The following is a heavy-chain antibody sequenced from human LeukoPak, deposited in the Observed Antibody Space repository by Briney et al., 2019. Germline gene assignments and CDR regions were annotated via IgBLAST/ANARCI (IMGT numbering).Heavy chain of an antibody. CDR1: GFTFSSYA. Sequence: SGGSLRLSCAASGFTFSSYAMSWVRQAPGKGLEWVSAISGSGGSTYYADSVKGRFTISRDNSKNTLYLQMNSLRAEDTAVYYCAKDEELTAAAGSPPGDYWGQGALVTVSS. V-gene: IGHV3-23*01. CDR3: AKDEELTAAAGSPPGDY. D-gene: IGHD6-13*01. J-gene: IGHJ4*02. CDR2: ISGSGGST.